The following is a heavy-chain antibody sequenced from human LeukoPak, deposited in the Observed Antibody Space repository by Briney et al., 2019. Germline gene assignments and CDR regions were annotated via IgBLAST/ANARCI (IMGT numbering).Heavy chain of an antibody. J-gene: IGHJ6*03. Sequence: SETLSLTCAVYSGSFSGYYWSWIRQPPGKGLEWIGEINHRGSTNYNPSLKSRVTISVDTSKNQFSLKLSSVTAADTAVYYCARNLRYCSSTSCSWGLYYYYYMDVWGKGTTVTVSS. CDR2: INHRGST. CDR1: SGSFSGYY. D-gene: IGHD2-2*01. CDR3: ARNLRYCSSTSCSWGLYYYYYMDV. V-gene: IGHV4-34*01.